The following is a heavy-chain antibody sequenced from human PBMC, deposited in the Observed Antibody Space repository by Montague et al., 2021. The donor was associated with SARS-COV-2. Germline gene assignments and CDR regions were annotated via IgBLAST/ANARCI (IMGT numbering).Heavy chain of an antibody. CDR2: IYTSGST. CDR3: ARGPPNDILTSYYKDGMDV. Sequence: TLSLTCTVAGGSISTGSYYWSWIRQPAGKGLEWFGRIYTSGSTNSNPSLKSRVTISVDTSTNKFSLKLCSVTAADTAAYYCARGPPNDILTSYYKDGMDVWGQGTTVTVSS. D-gene: IGHD3-9*01. V-gene: IGHV4-61*02. J-gene: IGHJ6*02. CDR1: GGSISTGSYY.